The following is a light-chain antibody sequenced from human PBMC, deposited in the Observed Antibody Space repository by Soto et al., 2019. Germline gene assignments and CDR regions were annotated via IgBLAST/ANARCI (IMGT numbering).Light chain of an antibody. Sequence: QSVLTQPASVSGSPGQSITISCTGTSSDVGGYNYVSWYQQHPGKAPKLMIYEVSNRPSRVSNRFSGSKSGNTASLTISGLQAEDEADYYCSLYTRRSTSYVFGNGTQVTVL. CDR3: SLYTRRSTSYV. CDR1: SSDVGGYNY. CDR2: EVS. J-gene: IGLJ1*01. V-gene: IGLV2-14*01.